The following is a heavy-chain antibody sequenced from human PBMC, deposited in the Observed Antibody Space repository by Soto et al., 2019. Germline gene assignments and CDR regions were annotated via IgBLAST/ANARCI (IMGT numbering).Heavy chain of an antibody. CDR1: GGSFSGYY. CDR2: INHSGST. J-gene: IGHJ3*02. CDR3: ARVLGTDAFDI. D-gene: IGHD3-3*02. V-gene: IGHV4-34*01. Sequence: PSETLSLTCAVYGGSFSGYYCTWIRQPPGTGLEWIGEINHSGSTNYNSSLKSRVTISVDKSKNQFSLKLSSVTAADTAVYYCARVLGTDAFDIWGQGTMVTVSS.